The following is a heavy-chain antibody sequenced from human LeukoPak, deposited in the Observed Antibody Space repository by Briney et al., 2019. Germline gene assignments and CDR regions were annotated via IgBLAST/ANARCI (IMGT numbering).Heavy chain of an antibody. D-gene: IGHD6-13*01. CDR1: GYTFTSYA. V-gene: IGHV1-3*01. J-gene: IGHJ5*02. CDR3: ARAIIAAADSNWFDP. Sequence: GASVKVSCKASGYTFTSYAMHWVRQATGQRLEWMGWINAGNGNTKYSQKFQGRVTITRDTSASTAYMELSSLRSEDTAVYYCARAIIAAADSNWFDPWGQGTLVTVSS. CDR2: INAGNGNT.